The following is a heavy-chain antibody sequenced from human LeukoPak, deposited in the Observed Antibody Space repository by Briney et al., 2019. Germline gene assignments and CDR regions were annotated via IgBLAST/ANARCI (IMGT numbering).Heavy chain of an antibody. CDR3: ARGRAYYDSSGYYYRGSPVARVYFQH. J-gene: IGHJ1*01. CDR1: GGASTGYY. Sequence: SETLSLTCAVYGGASTGYYWSWIRQPPGKGLEWSGEINHSVSTNYNPSLKSRVTISVDTSKNQFSLKLSSVTAADTAVYYCARGRAYYDSSGYYYRGSPVARVYFQHWGQGTLVTVSS. D-gene: IGHD3-22*01. CDR2: INHSVST. V-gene: IGHV4-34*01.